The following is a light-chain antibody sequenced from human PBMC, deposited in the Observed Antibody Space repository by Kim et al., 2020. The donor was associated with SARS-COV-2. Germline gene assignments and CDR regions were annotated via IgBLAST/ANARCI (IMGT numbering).Light chain of an antibody. J-gene: IGKJ2*03. V-gene: IGKV1-5*03. CDR2: KAS. Sequence: SSSVGDRLTITCRASQTIGNWLAWYQHKSGKAPKLLIYKASSLESGVPSRFSGSGSGTEFTLTISSLQPDDFATYYCQQFDSSPSSFGQGTKLEI. CDR1: QTIGNW. CDR3: QQFDSSPSS.